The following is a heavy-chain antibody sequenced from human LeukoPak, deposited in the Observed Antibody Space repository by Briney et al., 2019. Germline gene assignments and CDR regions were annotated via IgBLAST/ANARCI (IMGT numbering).Heavy chain of an antibody. CDR2: KWYDGSNK. J-gene: IGHJ4*02. CDR1: GFTFSSYG. CDR3: AKEDGDDFWSGYYPSFDY. V-gene: IGHV3-33*03. D-gene: IGHD3-3*01. Sequence: PGGSLRLSCAASGFTFSSYGMHWVRQTPGKGLEWVAVKWYDGSNKYYAGSVKGRFTISRDKSKNTLYLQMNSLRAEDTAVYYCAKEDGDDFWSGYYPSFDYWGQGTLVTVSS.